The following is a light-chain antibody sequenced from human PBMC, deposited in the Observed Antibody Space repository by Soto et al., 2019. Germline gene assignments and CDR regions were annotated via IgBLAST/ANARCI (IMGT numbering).Light chain of an antibody. CDR2: KAS. V-gene: IGKV1-5*03. J-gene: IGKJ1*01. CDR3: QQYRSNPPLWT. Sequence: DIQMTQSPSTLSASVGDRVTITCRASQSISSWLAWYQQKPGRAPKLLIYKASSLERGVPSRFSGSGSGTEFTLTISSLQPDDFATYYCQQYRSNPPLWTFGQGTKVEIK. CDR1: QSISSW.